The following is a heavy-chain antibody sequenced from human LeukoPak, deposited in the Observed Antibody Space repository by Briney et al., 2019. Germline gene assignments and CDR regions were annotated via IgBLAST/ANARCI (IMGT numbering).Heavy chain of an antibody. CDR1: GFTYTKHA. D-gene: IGHD5-12*01. Sequence: GGSLRLSCAASGFTYTKHAMHWVRQAPGKGLEWVAVISYDGSNKKYADSVKGRSTISRDNSKNTLYLQMNSLRAEDTAVYYCARESYSGYDYYYYYYMDVWGKGTTVTVSS. V-gene: IGHV3-30*04. J-gene: IGHJ6*03. CDR3: ARESYSGYDYYYYYYMDV. CDR2: ISYDGSNK.